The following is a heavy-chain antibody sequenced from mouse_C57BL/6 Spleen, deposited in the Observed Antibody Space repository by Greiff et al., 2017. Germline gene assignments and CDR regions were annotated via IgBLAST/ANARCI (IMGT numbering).Heavy chain of an antibody. CDR1: GYTFTDYN. Sequence: VQLQQSGPELVKPGASVKIPCKASGYTFTDYNMDWVQPSHGKSLEWIGDINPNNGGTIYNQKFKGKATLTVDKSSSTAYMELRSLTSEDTAVYYCAREEAGAMDYWGQGTSVTVSS. CDR3: AREEAGAMDY. J-gene: IGHJ4*01. V-gene: IGHV1-18*01. CDR2: INPNNGGT.